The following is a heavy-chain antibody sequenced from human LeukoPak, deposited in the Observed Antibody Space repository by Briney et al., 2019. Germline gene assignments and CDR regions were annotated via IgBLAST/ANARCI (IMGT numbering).Heavy chain of an antibody. Sequence: PSETLSHTCAVSGGSISSSSYYWGWIRQPPGKGLEWIGSIYYSGSTYYNPSLKSRVTISVDTSKNQFSLKLSSVTAADTAVYYCARLRGLGPSDAFDIWGQGTMVTVSS. V-gene: IGHV4-39*01. CDR2: IYYSGST. CDR1: GGSISSSSYY. D-gene: IGHD2-15*01. CDR3: ARLRGLGPSDAFDI. J-gene: IGHJ3*02.